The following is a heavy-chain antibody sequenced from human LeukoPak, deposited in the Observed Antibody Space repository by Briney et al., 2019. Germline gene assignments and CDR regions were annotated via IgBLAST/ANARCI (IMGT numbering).Heavy chain of an antibody. V-gene: IGHV1-46*01. J-gene: IGHJ4*02. CDR3: ASQDAAGYYFGY. Sequence: ASVKVSCKASGYTFTSYSIHWVRQAPGQGLEWMGIVNPSGGSTSYAQKFQGRVTMTRDTSTSTVYMELRSLRSEDTAVYYCASQDAAGYYFGYWGQGTLVTVPS. CDR2: VNPSGGST. D-gene: IGHD6-25*01. CDR1: GYTFTSYS.